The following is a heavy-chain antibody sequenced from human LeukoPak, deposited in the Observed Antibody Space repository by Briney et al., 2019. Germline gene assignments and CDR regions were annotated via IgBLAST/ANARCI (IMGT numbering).Heavy chain of an antibody. CDR3: ARVGVYYYVIFDY. V-gene: IGHV4-39*01. J-gene: IGHJ4*02. CDR2: IYYSGST. D-gene: IGHD3-10*02. Sequence: PSETLSLTCTVSGGSISSSSYYWGWIRQPPGKGLEWIGSIYYSGSTYYNPSLKSRVTISVDTSKNQFSLKLSSVAAADTAVYYCARVGVYYYVIFDYWGQGTLVTVSS. CDR1: GGSISSSSYY.